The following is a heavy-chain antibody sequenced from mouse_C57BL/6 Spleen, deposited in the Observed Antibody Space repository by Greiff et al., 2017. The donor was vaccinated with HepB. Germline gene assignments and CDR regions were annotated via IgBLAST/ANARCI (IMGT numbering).Heavy chain of an antibody. CDR1: GYTFTDYY. J-gene: IGHJ2*01. Sequence: EVQLQQSGPVLVKPGASVKMSCKASGYTFTDYYMNWVKQSHGKSLEWIGVINPYNGGTSYNQKFKGKATLTVDKSSSTAYMELNSLTSEDSAVYYCATGTRYFDYWGQGTTLTVSS. CDR3: ATGTRYFDY. D-gene: IGHD4-1*01. V-gene: IGHV1-19*01. CDR2: INPYNGGT.